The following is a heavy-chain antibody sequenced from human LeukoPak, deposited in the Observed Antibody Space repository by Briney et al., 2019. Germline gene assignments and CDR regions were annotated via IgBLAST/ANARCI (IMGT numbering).Heavy chain of an antibody. Sequence: PGGSLRLSCAASGFTFSNHWMHWVRQAPGKGLMWVSRINRGGSRTDYADSVKGRFTISKDNAKNMVYLQMNNLRAEDTAVYYCVSFYETYWGRGTLVTVSS. CDR1: GFTFSNHW. CDR3: VSFYETY. CDR2: INRGGSRT. D-gene: IGHD2-2*01. V-gene: IGHV3-74*01. J-gene: IGHJ4*02.